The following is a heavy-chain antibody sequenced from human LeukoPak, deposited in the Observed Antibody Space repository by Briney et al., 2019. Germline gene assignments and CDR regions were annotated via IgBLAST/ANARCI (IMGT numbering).Heavy chain of an antibody. D-gene: IGHD3-22*01. CDR3: AREFYDSSGYYPTRPDDAFDI. CDR1: GGSISSCTYS. Sequence: SETLSLTCSVSGGSISSCTYSWGWIRQPPGKGLEWIGSFSCSGSTYYNPSLKSRVTISVDTSKNQFSLKLSSVTAADTAVYYCAREFYDSSGYYPTRPDDAFDIWGQGTMVTVSS. J-gene: IGHJ3*02. V-gene: IGHV4-39*07. CDR2: FSCSGST.